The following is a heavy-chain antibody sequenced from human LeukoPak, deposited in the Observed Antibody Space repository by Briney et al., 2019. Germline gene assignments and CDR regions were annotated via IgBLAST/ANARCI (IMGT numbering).Heavy chain of an antibody. CDR3: ARDLEYSSSSSSAAFDY. Sequence: PSETLSLTCAVSGYSISSGYYWGWIRQPSGKGLEWIGSIYHSGSTYYNPSLKSRVTISVDTSKNQFSLKLSSVTAADTAVYYCARDLEYSSSSSSAAFDYWGQGTLVTVSS. D-gene: IGHD6-6*01. J-gene: IGHJ4*02. CDR1: GYSISSGYY. V-gene: IGHV4-38-2*01. CDR2: IYHSGST.